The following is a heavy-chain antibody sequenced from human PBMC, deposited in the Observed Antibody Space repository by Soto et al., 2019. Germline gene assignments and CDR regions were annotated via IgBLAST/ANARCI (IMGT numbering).Heavy chain of an antibody. D-gene: IGHD3-16*02. CDR3: VTALRRGDYLVMWEFDY. CDR1: GVSFSTYG. V-gene: IGHV3-30*03. J-gene: IGHJ4*02. Sequence: QVQLVESGGGVVQPGRSLRLSCAMSGVSFSTYGMHWVRQAPGKGPEWLAGITYEGSGKYYADSVKGRFTISRDNSKNTLYIQMDSLKPEDTAVYYCVTALRRGDYLVMWEFDYWGQGTLATVSS. CDR2: ITYEGSGK.